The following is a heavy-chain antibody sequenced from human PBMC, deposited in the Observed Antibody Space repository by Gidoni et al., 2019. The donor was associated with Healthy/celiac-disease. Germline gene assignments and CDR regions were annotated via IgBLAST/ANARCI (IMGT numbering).Heavy chain of an antibody. J-gene: IGHJ4*02. V-gene: IGHV1-24*01. CDR3: ATVPRYYYDSSGYSDYFDY. Sequence: GETIYAQKFQGRVTMTEDTSTDTAYMELSSLRSEDTAVYYCATVPRYYYDSSGYSDYFDYWGQGTLVTVSS. D-gene: IGHD3-22*01. CDR2: GET.